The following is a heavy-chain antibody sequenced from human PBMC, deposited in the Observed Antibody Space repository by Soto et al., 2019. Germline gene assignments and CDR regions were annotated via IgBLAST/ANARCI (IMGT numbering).Heavy chain of an antibody. V-gene: IGHV4-34*01. Sequence: SETLTLPCVVYVGSFSCHSWTWMGQSPGKGLEWIGDINHSGRANYRPSLKSRVTISLDTSKNQFSLTLSPVTAADTAMYYCSTRAYDTNGYYRFDPWGQGTMVTVSS. CDR2: INHSGRA. CDR3: STRAYDTNGYYRFDP. J-gene: IGHJ5*01. D-gene: IGHD3-22*01. CDR1: VGSFSCHS.